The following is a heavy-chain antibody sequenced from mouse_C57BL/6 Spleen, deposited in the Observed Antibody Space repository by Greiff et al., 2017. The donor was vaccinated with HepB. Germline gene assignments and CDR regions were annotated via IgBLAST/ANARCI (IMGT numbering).Heavy chain of an antibody. Sequence: QVQLKQPGAELVMPGASVKLSCKASGYTFTSYWMHWVKQRPGQGLEWIGEIDPSDSYTNYNQKFKGKSTLTVDESSSTAYMQLSSLTSEDSAVYYCARWGTTVVDWGQGTTLTVSS. CDR2: IDPSDSYT. CDR1: GYTFTSYW. D-gene: IGHD1-1*01. CDR3: ARWGTTVVD. J-gene: IGHJ2*01. V-gene: IGHV1-69*01.